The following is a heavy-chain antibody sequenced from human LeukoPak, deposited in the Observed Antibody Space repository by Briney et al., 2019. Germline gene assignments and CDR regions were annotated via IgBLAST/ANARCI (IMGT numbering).Heavy chain of an antibody. CDR1: GFTFDDYA. V-gene: IGHV3-9*01. CDR3: AKVATGFLGNNWFDP. Sequence: PGRSLRLSCAASGFTFDDYAMHWVQQAPGKGLEWVSGISWSSGSIGYADSVKGRFTISRDNAKNSLYLQMNSLRAEDTALYYCAKVATGFLGNNWFDPWGQGTLVPVSS. CDR2: ISWSSGSI. J-gene: IGHJ5*02. D-gene: IGHD3-3*01.